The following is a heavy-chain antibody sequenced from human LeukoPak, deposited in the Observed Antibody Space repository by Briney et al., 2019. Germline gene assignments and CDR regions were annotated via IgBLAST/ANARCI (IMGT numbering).Heavy chain of an antibody. Sequence: GASVKVSCKASGYTFTSYGISWVRQAPGQGLEWMGWISAYNGNTNYAQKLQGRVTMTTDTSTSTAYMELRSLRSDDTAVYYCARAEVTTHYYYYYGMDVWGQGTTVTVSS. V-gene: IGHV1-18*01. CDR1: GYTFTSYG. CDR3: ARAEVTTHYYYYYGMDV. J-gene: IGHJ6*02. D-gene: IGHD4-17*01. CDR2: ISAYNGNT.